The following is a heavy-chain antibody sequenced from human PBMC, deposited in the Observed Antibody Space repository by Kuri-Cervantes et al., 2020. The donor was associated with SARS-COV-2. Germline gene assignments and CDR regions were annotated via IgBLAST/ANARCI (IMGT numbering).Heavy chain of an antibody. D-gene: IGHD2-15*01. CDR1: GFTFTSSA. J-gene: IGHJ6*02. Sequence: SVKVSCKASGFTFTSSAMQWVRQARGQRLEWIGWIVVGSGNTNYAQKLQGRVTMTTDTSTSTAYMELRSLRSDDTAVYYCARGIVVVVAATDYYYYGMDVWGQGTTVTVSS. CDR3: ARGIVVVVAATDYYYYGMDV. V-gene: IGHV1-58*02. CDR2: IVVGSGNT.